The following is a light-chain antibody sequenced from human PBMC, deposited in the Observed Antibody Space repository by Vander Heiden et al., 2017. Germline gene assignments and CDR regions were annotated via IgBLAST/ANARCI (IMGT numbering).Light chain of an antibody. V-gene: IGKV1-27*01. CDR2: AAY. J-gene: IGKJ3*01. CDR3: QKYNTGVT. Sequence: DIQMIQSPSSLSASVGDTLTITCRASQGISNYLAWYQQRPGQVPKLLIYAAYTLQSGVPSRFSGGGSGTDFTLTISGLQPEDVATYYCQKYNTGVTFGPGTKVDLK. CDR1: QGISNY.